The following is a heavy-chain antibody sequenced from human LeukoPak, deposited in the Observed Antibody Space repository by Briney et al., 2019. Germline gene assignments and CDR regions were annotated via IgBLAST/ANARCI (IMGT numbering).Heavy chain of an antibody. CDR2: IMIGGDGK. CDR3: VRAAPQNCYPSSCSLFDK. V-gene: IGHV3-23*01. D-gene: IGHD2-2*01. CDR1: GFTFNNYA. J-gene: IGHJ4*02. Sequence: GGSLRLSCAGSGFTFNNYAMSWVRRAPRKGLEWVSTIMIGGDGKHYADSVKGRFTISRDRSESTLFLQMDDLRADGTAVYYCVRAAPQNCYPSSCSLFDKWGQGTLVTVSS.